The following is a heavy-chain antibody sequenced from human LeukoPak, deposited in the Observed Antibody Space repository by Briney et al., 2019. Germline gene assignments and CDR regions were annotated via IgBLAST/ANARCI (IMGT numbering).Heavy chain of an antibody. J-gene: IGHJ4*02. D-gene: IGHD3-22*01. CDR1: GESFSGYY. V-gene: IGHV4-34*01. CDR2: INHSGST. CDR3: ASSDSSGYYSSYY. Sequence: SETLSLTCAVYGESFSGYYWSWIRQPPGKGLEWIGEINHSGSTNYNPSLKSRVTISVDTSKNQFSLKLSSVTAADTAVYYCASSDSSGYYSSYYWGQGTLVTVSS.